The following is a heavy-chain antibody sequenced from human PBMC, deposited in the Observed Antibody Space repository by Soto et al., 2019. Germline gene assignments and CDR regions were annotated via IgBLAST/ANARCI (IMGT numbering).Heavy chain of an antibody. CDR2: IIPIFGTA. CDR1: GGTFSSYA. J-gene: IGHJ4*02. CDR3: ARRSSGYATFDY. Sequence: SVKVSCKASGGTFSSYAISWVRQAPGQGLEWMGGIIPIFGTANYAQKFQGRVTITADKSTSSAYMELSSLRSEDTAVYYCARRSSGYATFDYWGQGTLVTVSS. D-gene: IGHD5-12*01. V-gene: IGHV1-69*06.